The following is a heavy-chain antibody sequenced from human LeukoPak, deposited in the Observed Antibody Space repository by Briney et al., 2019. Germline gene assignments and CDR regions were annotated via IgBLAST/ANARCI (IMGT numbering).Heavy chain of an antibody. Sequence: EASVKVSCKASGYTFTGYYMHWVRQAPGQGLEWMGRINPNSGGTNYAQKFQGRVTMTRDTSISTAYMELSRLRSDDTAVYYCARGTKNYYDSSGYYYEDYWGQGTLVTVSS. J-gene: IGHJ4*02. CDR3: ARGTKNYYDSSGYYYEDY. CDR1: GYTFTGYY. V-gene: IGHV1-2*06. CDR2: INPNSGGT. D-gene: IGHD3-22*01.